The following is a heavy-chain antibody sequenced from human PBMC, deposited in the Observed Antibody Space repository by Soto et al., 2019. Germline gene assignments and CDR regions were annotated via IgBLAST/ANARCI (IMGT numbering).Heavy chain of an antibody. V-gene: IGHV4-39*07. D-gene: IGHD2-15*01. CDR1: GGSISSSSYY. Sequence: PSETLSLTCTVSGGSISSSSYYWGWIRQPPGKGLEWIGSIYYSGSTHYNLSLKSRVTISVDTSKNQFSLKLRAVTAADTAVYYCATLPPRIVVGKTEIPTWGQGTLVTVSS. J-gene: IGHJ5*02. CDR3: ATLPPRIVVGKTEIPT. CDR2: IYYSGST.